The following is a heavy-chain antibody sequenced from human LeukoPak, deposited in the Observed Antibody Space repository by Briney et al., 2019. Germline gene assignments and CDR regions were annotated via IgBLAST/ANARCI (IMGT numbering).Heavy chain of an antibody. Sequence: GGSLRLSCAASGFTFSSYSMNWVRQAPEKGLEWVSSISSSSSYIYYADSVKGRFTISRDNAKNSLYLQMNSLRAEDTAVYYCARVGGSGSIQLGVVDYWGQGTLVTVSS. CDR2: ISSSSSYI. J-gene: IGHJ4*02. V-gene: IGHV3-21*01. CDR1: GFTFSSYS. D-gene: IGHD3-10*01. CDR3: ARVGGSGSIQLGVVDY.